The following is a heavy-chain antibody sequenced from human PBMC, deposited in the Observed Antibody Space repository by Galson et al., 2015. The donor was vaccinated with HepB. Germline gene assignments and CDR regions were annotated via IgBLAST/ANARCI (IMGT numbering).Heavy chain of an antibody. CDR3: AKETYGSGSYYIKRWEPFFDY. CDR1: GFTFSSYA. V-gene: IGHV3-23*01. CDR2: ISGSGGST. J-gene: IGHJ4*02. D-gene: IGHD3-10*01. Sequence: SLRLSCAASGFTFSSYAMSWVRQAPGKGLEWVSAISGSGGSTYYADSVKGRFTISRGNSKNTLYLQMNSLRAEDTAVYYCAKETYGSGSYYIKRWEPFFDYWGQGTLVTVSS.